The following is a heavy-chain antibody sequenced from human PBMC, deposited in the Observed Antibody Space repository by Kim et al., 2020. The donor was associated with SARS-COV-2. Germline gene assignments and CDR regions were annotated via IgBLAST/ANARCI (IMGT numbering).Heavy chain of an antibody. D-gene: IGHD5-18*01. Sequence: GESLKISCKGSGYSFTSYWISWVRQMPGKGLEWMGRIDPSDSYINYSPSFQGHVTISADKSISTAYLQWSSLKASDTGMYYCARQDYGADTAMVTGGYWGQGTLVTVSS. CDR2: IDPSDSYI. CDR3: ARQDYGADTAMVTGGY. J-gene: IGHJ4*02. V-gene: IGHV5-10-1*01. CDR1: GYSFTSYW.